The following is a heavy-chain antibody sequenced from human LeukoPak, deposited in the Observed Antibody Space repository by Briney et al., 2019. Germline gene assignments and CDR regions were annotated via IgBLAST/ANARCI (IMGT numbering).Heavy chain of an antibody. CDR1: GYTFTTYG. CDR2: ISAYNGNT. Sequence: ASVTVSCTASGYTFTTYGITWVRQAPGQGLEWSGWISAYNGNTNYAQNLQGRVTINTERSKNGAYMELRSLRFDDTAVYYCARTISSTWPHDAFDIWGQGTMVTVSS. V-gene: IGHV1-18*01. CDR3: ARTISSTWPHDAFDI. J-gene: IGHJ3*02. D-gene: IGHD6-13*01.